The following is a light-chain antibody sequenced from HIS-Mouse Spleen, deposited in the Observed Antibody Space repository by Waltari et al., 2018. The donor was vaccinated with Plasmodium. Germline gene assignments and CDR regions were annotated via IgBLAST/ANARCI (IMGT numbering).Light chain of an antibody. CDR1: ISDVGSYNL. V-gene: IGLV2-23*01. J-gene: IGLJ1*01. Sequence: QSALPQPASVSGSPGQSITIPCNRNISDVGSYNLLPWYQQHPGKAPKLMIYEGSKRPSGVSNRFSGSKSGNTASLTISGLQAEDEADYYCCSYAGSSTYVFGTGTKVTVL. CDR3: CSYAGSSTYV. CDR2: EGS.